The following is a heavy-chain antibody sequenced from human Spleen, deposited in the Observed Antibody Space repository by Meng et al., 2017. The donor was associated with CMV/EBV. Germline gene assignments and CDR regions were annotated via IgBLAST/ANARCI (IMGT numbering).Heavy chain of an antibody. D-gene: IGHD1-26*01. CDR1: GFNFNNSA. V-gene: IGHV3-23*01. J-gene: IGHJ4*02. CDR2: ISGSVGGT. Sequence: CAASGFNFNNSAMSWVRQAPGKGLEWVSGISGSVGGTYYADSVKGRFTISRDNSKNTLYLQMNSLRAEDTAVYYCAKDTPGSGSDGHWGQGTLVTVSS. CDR3: AKDTPGSGSDGH.